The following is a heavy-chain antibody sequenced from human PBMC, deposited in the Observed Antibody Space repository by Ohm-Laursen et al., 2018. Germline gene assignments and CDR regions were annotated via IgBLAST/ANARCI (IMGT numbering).Heavy chain of an antibody. V-gene: IGHV4-38-2*01. Sequence: SDTLSLTCAVSGYSISSGYYWGWIRQPPGKGLEWIGSIYHSGSTYYNPSLKSRVTISVDTSKNQFSLKLSSVTAADTAVYYCARVPVYGDPRFDYWGQGTLLTVSS. CDR2: IYHSGST. D-gene: IGHD4-17*01. CDR1: GYSISSGYY. J-gene: IGHJ4*02. CDR3: ARVPVYGDPRFDY.